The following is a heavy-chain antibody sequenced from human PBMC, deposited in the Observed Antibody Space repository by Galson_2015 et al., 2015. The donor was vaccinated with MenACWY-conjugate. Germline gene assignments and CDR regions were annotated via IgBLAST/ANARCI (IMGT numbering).Heavy chain of an antibody. J-gene: IGHJ4*02. V-gene: IGHV3-23*01. CDR1: GFTFSNYA. Sequence: SLRLSCAASGFTFSNYAMNWVRQPPGKGLEWVSTIIASGGDTYYADSVKGRFTISRDNSKNTLNLQMNTLRAEDTAVYYCAKDKNYGDFGDVDYWGRGIRV. CDR3: AKDKNYGDFGDVDY. D-gene: IGHD4-17*01. CDR2: IIASGGDT.